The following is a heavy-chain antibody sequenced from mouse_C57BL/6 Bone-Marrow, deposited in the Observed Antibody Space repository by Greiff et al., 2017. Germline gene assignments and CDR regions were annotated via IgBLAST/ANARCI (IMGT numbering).Heavy chain of an antibody. D-gene: IGHD2-3*01. CDR2: IYPRSGNT. CDR3: ARWSLYDGYYVPFAY. V-gene: IGHV1-81*01. Sequence: QVQLQQSGAELARPGASVKLSCKASGYTFTSYGISWVKQRTGQGLEWIGEIYPRSGNTYYNEKFKGKATLTADKSSSTAYMELRSLTSEDSAVYFCARWSLYDGYYVPFAYWGQGTLVTVSA. CDR1: GYTFTSYG. J-gene: IGHJ3*01.